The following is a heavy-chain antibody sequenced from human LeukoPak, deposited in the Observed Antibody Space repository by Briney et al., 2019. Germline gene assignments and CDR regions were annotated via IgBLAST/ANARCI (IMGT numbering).Heavy chain of an antibody. CDR1: GFPFSSYW. V-gene: IGHV3-30-3*01. D-gene: IGHD3-22*01. CDR2: ISYDGSNK. Sequence: GGSLRLSCVASGFPFSSYWMTWVRQAPGKGLEWVAVISYDGSNKYYADSVKGRFTISRDNSKNTLYLQMNSLRAEDTAVYYCARLYDSSGYYADAFDIWGQGTMVTVSS. CDR3: ARLYDSSGYYADAFDI. J-gene: IGHJ3*02.